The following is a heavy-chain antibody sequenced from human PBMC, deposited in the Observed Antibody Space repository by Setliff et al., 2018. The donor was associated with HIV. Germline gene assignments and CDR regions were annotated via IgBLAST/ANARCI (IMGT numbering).Heavy chain of an antibody. Sequence: PSETLSLTCTVSGGSIGSGGYYWSWIRQHPGKGLEWIGYIYYSGSTYYNPSFKRLLSISVDTSKNQFSLKLSSVTAADTAVYYCARLTYYFDSSCYKYNWFDPWGQGTRVTVSS. V-gene: IGHV4-31*01. CDR1: GGSIGSGGYY. J-gene: IGHJ5*02. CDR2: IYYSGST. CDR3: ARLTYYFDSSCYKYNWFDP. D-gene: IGHD3-22*01.